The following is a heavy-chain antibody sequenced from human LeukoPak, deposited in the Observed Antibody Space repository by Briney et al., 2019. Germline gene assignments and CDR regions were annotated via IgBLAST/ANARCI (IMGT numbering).Heavy chain of an antibody. V-gene: IGHV3-21*01. CDR1: GFTFSSYS. D-gene: IGHD4-17*01. J-gene: IGHJ6*03. Sequence: GGSLRLSCAASGFTFSSYSMNWVRQAPGKGLEWVSSISSSSSYIYYADSVKGRFTISRDNAKNSLYLQMNSLRAEDTAVYYCASYPPGGYGDYYYYYYMDVWGKGTTVTVSS. CDR2: ISSSSSYI. CDR3: ASYPPGGYGDYYYYYYMDV.